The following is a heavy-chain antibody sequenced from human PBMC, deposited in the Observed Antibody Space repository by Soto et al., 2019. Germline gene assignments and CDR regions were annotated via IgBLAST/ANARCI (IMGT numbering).Heavy chain of an antibody. Sequence: QLQLVESGGGVVQPGRSLRLSCAASGFTFSSYAMHWVRQAPGKGLEWVTVISYDGSNKYYADSVKGRFTISRDNSKNTLYLQMNSLRAEDTAVYDWARDSTDGTLSERWLPMEMGSFDIWGHGTMVTVSS. CDR1: GFTFSSYA. CDR3: ARDSTDGTLSERWLPMEMGSFDI. J-gene: IGHJ3*02. CDR2: ISYDGSNK. D-gene: IGHD6-13*01. V-gene: IGHV3-30-3*01.